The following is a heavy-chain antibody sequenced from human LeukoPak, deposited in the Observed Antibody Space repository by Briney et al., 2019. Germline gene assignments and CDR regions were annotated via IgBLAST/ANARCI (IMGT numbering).Heavy chain of an antibody. V-gene: IGHV1-18*01. CDR2: ISGYQGST. D-gene: IGHD4-17*01. Sequence: GASVKVSCKASGYTFTNYGITWVRQAPGQGLEWMGWISGYQGSTKYAQNFQGRVTMTIDTSTSTAYMDLRSLRSDDTAVYYCARDALPGTTTVTPNWFDPWGQGTLVTVSS. J-gene: IGHJ5*02. CDR3: ARDALPGTTTVTPNWFDP. CDR1: GYTFTNYG.